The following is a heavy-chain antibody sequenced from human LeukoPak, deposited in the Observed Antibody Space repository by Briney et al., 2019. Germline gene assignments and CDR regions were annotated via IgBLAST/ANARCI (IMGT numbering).Heavy chain of an antibody. V-gene: IGHV4-59*01. CDR2: IYYSGST. D-gene: IGHD3/OR15-3a*01. CDR3: AREGLSFSYFDY. J-gene: IGHJ4*02. Sequence: KASETLSLTCTVSGGSISSYYWSWIRQPPGKGLEWIGYIYYSGSTNYNPSLKSRVTISVDTSKNQFSLKLSSVTAADTAVYYCAREGLSFSYFDYWGQGTLVTVSS. CDR1: GGSISSYY.